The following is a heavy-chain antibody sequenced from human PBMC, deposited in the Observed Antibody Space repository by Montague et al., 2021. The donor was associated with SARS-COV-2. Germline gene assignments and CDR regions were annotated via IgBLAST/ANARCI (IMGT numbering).Heavy chain of an antibody. CDR2: ISSSSSYI. CDR1: GFTFSGYS. D-gene: IGHD3-22*01. CDR3: ARGYDSSGYLPSYFDY. J-gene: IGHJ4*02. Sequence: SLRLSCAASGFTFSGYSMNWVRQAPGKGLEWVSSISSSSSYIYYADSVKGRFTISRDNAKNSLYLQMNSLRAEDTAVYYCARGYDSSGYLPSYFDYWGQGTLVTVSS. V-gene: IGHV3-21*01.